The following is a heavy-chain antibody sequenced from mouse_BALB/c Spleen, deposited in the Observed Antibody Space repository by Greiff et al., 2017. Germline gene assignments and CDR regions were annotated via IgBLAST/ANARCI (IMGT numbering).Heavy chain of an antibody. CDR3: ARNYYGSYYFDY. Sequence: QVQLKESGAELARPGASVKMSCKASGYTFTSYWMHWVKQRPGQGLEWIGYINPSTGYTEYNQKFKDKATLTADKSSSTAYMQLSSLTSEDSAVYYCARNYYGSYYFDYWGQGTTLTVSS. CDR1: GYTFTSYW. D-gene: IGHD1-1*01. CDR2: INPSTGYT. J-gene: IGHJ2*01. V-gene: IGHV1-4*01.